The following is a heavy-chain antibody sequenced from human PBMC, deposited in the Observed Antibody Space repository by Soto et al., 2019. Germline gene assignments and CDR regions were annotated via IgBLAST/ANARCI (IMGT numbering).Heavy chain of an antibody. CDR1: GNPFSRGDYY. V-gene: IGHV4-30-4*08. CDR3: ARERPDGARLDP. Sequence: SETLSLTCPMSGNPFSRGDYYYRRSRRHPGKGLEWIGYIYYSGSTYYNPSLKSRVTISVDTSKNQFSLKLSSVTAADTAVYYCARERPDGARLDPWGQGTLVTVSS. J-gene: IGHJ5*02. CDR2: IYYSGST. D-gene: IGHD6-6*01.